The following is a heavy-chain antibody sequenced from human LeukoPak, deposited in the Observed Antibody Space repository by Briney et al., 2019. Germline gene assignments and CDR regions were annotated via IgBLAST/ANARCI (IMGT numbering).Heavy chain of an antibody. V-gene: IGHV1-46*01. Sequence: ASVKVSCKASGYTFTSYNVHWVRQAPGQGLEWMGIINPSGGSTSYAQKFQGRVTMTRDTSTSTAYMELSSLRSEDTAVYYCASSPDAGYYAFDIWGQGTMVTVSS. CDR2: INPSGGST. J-gene: IGHJ3*02. CDR3: ASSPDAGYYAFDI. CDR1: GYTFTSYN. D-gene: IGHD5-18*01.